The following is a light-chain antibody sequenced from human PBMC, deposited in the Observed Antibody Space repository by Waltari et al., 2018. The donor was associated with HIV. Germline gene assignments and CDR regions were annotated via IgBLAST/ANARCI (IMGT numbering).Light chain of an antibody. V-gene: IGLV3-9*01. CDR3: QVWDSSTDVV. J-gene: IGLJ2*01. CDR1: NIGSKN. Sequence: SYELTQPLSVSVALGQTARITCGGNNIGSKNVHWYQQKPGQAPMLVIYRDSNRPSGIPERFSGSNSGNTATLTISRAQAGDEADYYCQVWDSSTDVVFGGGTKLTVL. CDR2: RDS.